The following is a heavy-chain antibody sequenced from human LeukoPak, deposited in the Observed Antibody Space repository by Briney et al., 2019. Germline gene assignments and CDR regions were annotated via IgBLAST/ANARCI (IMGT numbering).Heavy chain of an antibody. CDR3: ARDPRWLTPDCTSTSCYENYFDP. D-gene: IGHD2-2*01. Sequence: SETLSLTCAVSGYSISSGYQWGWIRQPPGKGLEWIGSIYHSGSAHYNPSLKSRVTISVDTSNNQFSLKLSSVTAADTAVYYCARDPRWLTPDCTSTSCYENYFDPWGQGTLVTVSS. J-gene: IGHJ5*02. CDR1: GYSISSGYQ. CDR2: IYHSGSA. V-gene: IGHV4-38-2*02.